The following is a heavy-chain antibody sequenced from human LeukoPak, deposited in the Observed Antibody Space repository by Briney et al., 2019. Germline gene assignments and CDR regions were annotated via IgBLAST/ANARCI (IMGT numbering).Heavy chain of an antibody. CDR1: GFTFSSYE. CDR3: AREEAVAGLDY. D-gene: IGHD6-19*01. CDR2: ISSSGSTI. Sequence: GGSLRLSCAASGFTFSSYEMKWFRQAPGKGLEWVSYISSSGSTIYYADSVKGRFTISRDNAKNSLYLQMNSLRAEDTAVYYCAREEAVAGLDYWGQGTLVTVSS. J-gene: IGHJ4*02. V-gene: IGHV3-48*03.